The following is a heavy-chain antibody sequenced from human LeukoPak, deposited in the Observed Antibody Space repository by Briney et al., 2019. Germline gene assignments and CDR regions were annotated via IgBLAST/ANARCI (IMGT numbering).Heavy chain of an antibody. J-gene: IGHJ6*02. D-gene: IGHD4-17*01. CDR1: GITLSNYG. CDR3: AKMTTVTTYYYYGMDV. V-gene: IGHV3-23*01. Sequence: GGSLRLSCAVSGITLSNYGMSWVRQAPGKVLEWVAGISDSGGRTNYADSVKGRFTISRDNPKNTLYLQMNSLRAEDTAVYFCAKMTTVTTYYYYGMDVWGQGTTVTVSS. CDR2: ISDSGGRT.